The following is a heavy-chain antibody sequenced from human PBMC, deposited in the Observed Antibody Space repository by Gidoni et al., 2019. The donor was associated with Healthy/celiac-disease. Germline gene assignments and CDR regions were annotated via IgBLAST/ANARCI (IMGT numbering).Heavy chain of an antibody. J-gene: IGHJ4*02. CDR2: IIPIFGTA. D-gene: IGHD6-13*01. V-gene: IGHV1-69*01. Sequence: QVQLVPSGAEVKKPGSSVKVSCKASGGTFSSYAISWVRQAPGQGLEWMGGIIPIFGTANYGQKFQGRVTITADESTSKAYMELSSLRSEDTAVYYCASVIAAAQRTPRDYWGQGTLVTVSS. CDR1: GGTFSSYA. CDR3: ASVIAAAQRTPRDY.